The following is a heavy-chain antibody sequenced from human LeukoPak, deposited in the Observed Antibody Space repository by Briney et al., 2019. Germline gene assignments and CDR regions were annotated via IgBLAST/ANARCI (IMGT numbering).Heavy chain of an antibody. CDR3: ARDWDYYDSSGYYRPGTFDY. Sequence: GGSLRLSCAASGFTFSAYEMNWVRQAPGKGLEWVANIKQDGSEKYYVDSVKGRFTISRDNAKKSLYLQMNSLRAEDTAVYYCARDWDYYDSSGYYRPGTFDYWGQGILVTVSS. CDR1: GFTFSAYE. D-gene: IGHD3-22*01. CDR2: IKQDGSEK. V-gene: IGHV3-7*01. J-gene: IGHJ4*02.